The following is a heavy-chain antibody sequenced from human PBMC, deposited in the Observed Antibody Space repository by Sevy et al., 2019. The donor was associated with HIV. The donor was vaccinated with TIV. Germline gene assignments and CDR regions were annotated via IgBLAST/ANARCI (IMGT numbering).Heavy chain of an antibody. J-gene: IGHJ3*02. V-gene: IGHV3-21*01. CDR1: GFTFSSYS. D-gene: IGHD2-2*02. CDR3: ARDSASSTSCYIGGRKCDAFDI. Sequence: GGSLRLSCAASGFTFSSYSMNWVRQAPGKGLEWVSSISSSSSYINYADSVKGRFTISRDNAKNSLYLQMNSLRAEDTAVYYCARDSASSTSCYIGGRKCDAFDIWGQGTMVTVSS. CDR2: ISSSSSYI.